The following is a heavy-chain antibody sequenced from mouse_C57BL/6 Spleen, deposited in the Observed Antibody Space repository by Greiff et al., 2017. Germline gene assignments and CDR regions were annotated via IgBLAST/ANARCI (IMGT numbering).Heavy chain of an antibody. Sequence: EVKLQESGPGMVKPSQSLSLTCTVTGYSITSGYDWHWIRHFPGNKLEWMGYISYSGSTNYNPSLKSRISITHDTSKNHFFLKLNSVTTEDTATYDCARSDSSGLAWFAYWGQGTLVTVSA. J-gene: IGHJ3*01. CDR1: GYSITSGYD. CDR2: ISYSGST. CDR3: ARSDSSGLAWFAY. V-gene: IGHV3-1*01. D-gene: IGHD3-2*02.